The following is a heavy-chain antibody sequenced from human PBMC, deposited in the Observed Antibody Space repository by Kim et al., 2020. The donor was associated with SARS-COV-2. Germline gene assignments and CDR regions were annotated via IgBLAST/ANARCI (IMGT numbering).Heavy chain of an antibody. J-gene: IGHJ5*02. CDR3: ARGTISSGYYNNWFDP. CDR1: GGSISSYY. CDR2: IYTSGST. Sequence: SETLSLTCTVSGGSISSYYWSWIRQPAGKGLEWIGRIYTSGSTNYNPSLKSRVTMSVDTSKNQFSLKLSSVTAADTAVYYCARGTISSGYYNNWFDPWGHGTLVTVSS. D-gene: IGHD3-22*01. V-gene: IGHV4-4*07.